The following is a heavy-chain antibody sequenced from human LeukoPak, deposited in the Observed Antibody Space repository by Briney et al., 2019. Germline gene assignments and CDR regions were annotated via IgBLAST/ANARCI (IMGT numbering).Heavy chain of an antibody. Sequence: SETLSLTCAVYGGSFSGYYWSWIRQPPGKGLEWIGEINHSGSTNYNPSLKSRVTMSVDTSKNQFSLKLSSVTAADTAVYYCARTRYYYDSSGSQYNWFDPWGQGTLVTVSS. V-gene: IGHV4-34*01. J-gene: IGHJ5*02. D-gene: IGHD3-22*01. CDR2: INHSGST. CDR1: GGSFSGYY. CDR3: ARTRYYYDSSGSQYNWFDP.